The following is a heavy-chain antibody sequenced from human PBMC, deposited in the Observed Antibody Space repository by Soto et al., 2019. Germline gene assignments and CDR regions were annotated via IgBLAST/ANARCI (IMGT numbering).Heavy chain of an antibody. CDR2: IIPIFGTA. CDR1: GGTFSSYA. V-gene: IGHV1-69*13. Sequence: ASVKVSCKASGGTFSSYAISWVRQAPGQGLEWMGGIIPIFGTANYAQKFQGRVTITADESTSTAYMELSSLRSDDTAVYYCARVACSSTSCYPDYYGMDVWGQGTTVTVSS. J-gene: IGHJ6*02. CDR3: ARVACSSTSCYPDYYGMDV. D-gene: IGHD2-2*01.